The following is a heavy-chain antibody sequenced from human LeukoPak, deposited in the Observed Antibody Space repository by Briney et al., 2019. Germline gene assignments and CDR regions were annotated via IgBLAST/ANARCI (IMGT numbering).Heavy chain of an antibody. D-gene: IGHD4-11*01. J-gene: IGHJ4*02. Sequence: GGSLRLSCAASGFTFSSYGMHWVRQAPGKGLEWVAVISYDGSNKYYADSVKGRFTISRDNSKNTLYLQMNSLRAEDTAVYYCAKDGGAPTTVVHYFDYWGQGTLVTVSS. CDR2: ISYDGSNK. CDR3: AKDGGAPTTVVHYFDY. V-gene: IGHV3-30*18. CDR1: GFTFSSYG.